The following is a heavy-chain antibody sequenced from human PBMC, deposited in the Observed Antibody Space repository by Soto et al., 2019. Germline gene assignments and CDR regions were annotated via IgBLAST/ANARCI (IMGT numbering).Heavy chain of an antibody. V-gene: IGHV1-58*01. J-gene: IGHJ4*02. CDR1: GATFTSST. Sequence: ASVKVSCKASGATFTSSTVNWVRQARGQPPEWIGWILVGSGQTNSAQKFQGRVAITRDMSTYTAYLELNSLRSDDSAVYYCAAISSGYYRVFDYWGQGTPVTVSS. CDR3: AAISSGYYRVFDY. D-gene: IGHD3-22*01. CDR2: ILVGSGQT.